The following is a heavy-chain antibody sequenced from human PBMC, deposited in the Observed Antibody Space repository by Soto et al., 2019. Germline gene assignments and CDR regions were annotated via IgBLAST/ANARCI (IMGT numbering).Heavy chain of an antibody. CDR3: ARTAAMAPFDY. V-gene: IGHV4-30-4*01. Sequence: SETLSLTCTVSGGSISSGDYYWSWIRQPPGKGLEWIGYIYYSGSTYYNPSLKSRVAISVDTSKNQFSLKLSSVTAADTAVYYCARTAAMAPFDYWGQGTLVTVSS. D-gene: IGHD5-18*01. J-gene: IGHJ4*02. CDR2: IYYSGST. CDR1: GGSISSGDYY.